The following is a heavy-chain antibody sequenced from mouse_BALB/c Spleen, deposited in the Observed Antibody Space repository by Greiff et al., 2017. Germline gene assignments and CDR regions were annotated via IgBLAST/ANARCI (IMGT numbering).Heavy chain of an antibody. Sequence: EVQLVESGGGLVQPGGSRKLSCAASGFTFSSFGMHWVRQAPEKGLEWVAYISSGSSTIYYADTVKGRFTISRDNPKNTLFLQMTSLRSEDTAMYYCARPTGTWSWFAYWGQGTLVTVSA. J-gene: IGHJ3*01. V-gene: IGHV5-17*02. CDR3: ARPTGTWSWFAY. D-gene: IGHD4-1*02. CDR1: GFTFSSFG. CDR2: ISSGSSTI.